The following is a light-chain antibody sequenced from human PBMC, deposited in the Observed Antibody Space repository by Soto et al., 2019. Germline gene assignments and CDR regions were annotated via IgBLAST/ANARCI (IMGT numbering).Light chain of an antibody. CDR3: HQFNSYPYT. CDR2: DAS. V-gene: IGKV1-13*02. CDR1: QGISSA. J-gene: IGKJ2*01. Sequence: AIQLTQSPSSLSASVGDRVTITCRASQGISSAVAWYQQKPGKAPRLLIYDASSLESGVPPRFSGSGSGTDFTLTISSLQPEDFATDYSHQFNSYPYTFGQGTKLEIQ.